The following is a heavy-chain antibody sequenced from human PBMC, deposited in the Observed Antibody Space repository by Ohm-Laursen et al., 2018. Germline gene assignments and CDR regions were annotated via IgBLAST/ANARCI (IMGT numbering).Heavy chain of an antibody. J-gene: IGHJ4*02. V-gene: IGHV3-23*01. CDR2: ISTSGSGT. CDR1: GFTISSYA. CDR3: AKGSANLGDY. Sequence: GSLRLSCTASGFTISSYAMNWVRQAPGKGLEWVSSISTSGSGTYYANSVKGPFTISRDNTKSTLYLQMDNLRAEDTAVYYCAKGSANLGDYWGQGTLVTVSS.